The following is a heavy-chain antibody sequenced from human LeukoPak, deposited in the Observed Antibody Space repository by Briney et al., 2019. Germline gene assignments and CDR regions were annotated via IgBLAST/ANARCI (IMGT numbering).Heavy chain of an antibody. D-gene: IGHD3-10*01. J-gene: IGHJ4*02. Sequence: SVKVSCKASGYTFTGYYMHWVRQAPGQGLEWMGWINPNSGGTNYAQKFQGWVTMTRDTSISTAYMELGSLTSEDTAVYYCAREPRRFGDWGQGTLITVSS. CDR2: INPNSGGT. CDR3: AREPRRFGD. CDR1: GYTFTGYY. V-gene: IGHV1-2*04.